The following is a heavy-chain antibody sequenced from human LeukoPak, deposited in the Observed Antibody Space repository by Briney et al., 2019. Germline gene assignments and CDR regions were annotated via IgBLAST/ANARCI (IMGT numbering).Heavy chain of an antibody. J-gene: IGHJ4*02. D-gene: IGHD5-18*01. CDR3: ARQAVDTAMASNDY. V-gene: IGHV5-51*01. CDR2: IYPGDSDT. CDR1: GYSFTSYW. Sequence: GESLKISCKGSGYSFTSYWIGWVRQMPGKGLEWMGIIYPGDSDTRYSPSFQGQVTISADKSTSTAYLQWSSLKASDTATYYCARQAVDTAMASNDYWGQGTLVTVSS.